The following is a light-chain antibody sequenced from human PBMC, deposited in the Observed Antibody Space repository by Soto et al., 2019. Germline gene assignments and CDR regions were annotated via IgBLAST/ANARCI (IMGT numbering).Light chain of an antibody. V-gene: IGLV1-47*02. CDR3: AAWDDSLSGLYV. J-gene: IGLJ1*01. CDR1: SSNIGSNY. Sequence: QLVLTQPPSASGTPGQRVIISCSGSSSNIGSNYVYWYQQLPGTAPKLLIYSSNQRPSGVPDRFSGSKSGTSASLAISGLRSEDEADYYCAAWDDSLSGLYVFGTGTKLTVL. CDR2: SSN.